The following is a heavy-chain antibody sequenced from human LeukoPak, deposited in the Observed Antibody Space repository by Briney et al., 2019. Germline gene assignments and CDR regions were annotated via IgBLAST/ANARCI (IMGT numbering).Heavy chain of an antibody. D-gene: IGHD3-10*01. Sequence: GGSLRLSCAASGFTFSSHAMHWVRQAPGKGLEWVAVVSYDGSNKYYADSVKGRFTISRDNSKNTLYLQMNSLSTEDTAIYYCATEPYYYGLGTTEGYFDYWGQGTLVTVSS. V-gene: IGHV3-30-3*01. CDR2: VSYDGSNK. J-gene: IGHJ4*02. CDR1: GFTFSSHA. CDR3: ATEPYYYGLGTTEGYFDY.